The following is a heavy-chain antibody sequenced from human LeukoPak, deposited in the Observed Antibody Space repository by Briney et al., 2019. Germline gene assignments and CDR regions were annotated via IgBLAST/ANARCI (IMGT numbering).Heavy chain of an antibody. CDR3: ARISHCSGGSCYYFDY. CDR2: MNPNSGNT. Sequence: GASVKVSCKASGYTFTSYDINWVRQATGQGLEWMGWMNPNSGNTGYAQKFQGRVTMTRNTSISTAYMELSSLRSEDTAVYYCARISHCSGGSCYYFDYWGQGTLVTVSS. V-gene: IGHV1-8*01. D-gene: IGHD2-15*01. CDR1: GYTFTSYD. J-gene: IGHJ4*02.